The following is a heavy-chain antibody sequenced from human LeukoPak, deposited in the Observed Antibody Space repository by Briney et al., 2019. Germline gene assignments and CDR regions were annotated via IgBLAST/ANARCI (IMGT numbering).Heavy chain of an antibody. Sequence: GESLKISCQGSGYSFTSYWIGWVRQMPGKGLEWMGIIYPGDSDTRYSPSFQGQVTISADKSISTAYLQWSSLKASDTAMYYCARTYYYDSSGPYYFDYWGQGTLVTVSS. J-gene: IGHJ4*02. D-gene: IGHD3-22*01. CDR3: ARTYYYDSSGPYYFDY. CDR2: IYPGDSDT. CDR1: GYSFTSYW. V-gene: IGHV5-51*01.